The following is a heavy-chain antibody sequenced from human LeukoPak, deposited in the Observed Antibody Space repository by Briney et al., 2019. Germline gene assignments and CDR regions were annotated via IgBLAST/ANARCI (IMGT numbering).Heavy chain of an antibody. V-gene: IGHV4-34*01. CDR2: TNHSGST. Sequence: SETLSLTCAVYGGSFSGYYWSSIRQPPGKGLEWIGETNHSGSTNYNPSLKSRVTISVDTSKNQFSLKLSSVTAADTAVYYCARGPKPYSSGWYGAFDYWGQGTLVTVSS. CDR1: GGSFSGYY. D-gene: IGHD6-19*01. CDR3: ARGPKPYSSGWYGAFDY. J-gene: IGHJ4*02.